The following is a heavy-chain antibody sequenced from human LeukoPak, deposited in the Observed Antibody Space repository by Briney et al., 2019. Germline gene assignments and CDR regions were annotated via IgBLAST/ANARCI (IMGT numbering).Heavy chain of an antibody. CDR1: GDSISRSISY. CDR2: IYYSGST. J-gene: IGHJ4*02. D-gene: IGHD5-18*01. Sequence: SETLSLTCTVSGDSISRSISYWGWIRQPPGKGLEWIGSIYYSGSTHYNPSLKSRVFISVDTSKNQFSLKLSSVTAADTAVYYCARNHTHEGYGYYFDYWGQGTLITVSS. V-gene: IGHV4-39*01. CDR3: ARNHTHEGYGYYFDY.